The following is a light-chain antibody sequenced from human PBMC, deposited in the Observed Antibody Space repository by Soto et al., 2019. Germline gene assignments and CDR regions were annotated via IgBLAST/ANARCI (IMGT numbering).Light chain of an antibody. V-gene: IGKV1-5*03. Sequence: DIQMTQSPSTLSGSVGDRVTITCRASQTISSLLAWFQQRPGRAPKFLIYKASTLKSGVPSRFSGSGSGTEFTLTISSLQPDDFATYYCQHYNSYSEAFGQGTKVDIK. CDR3: QHYNSYSEA. CDR1: QTISSL. CDR2: KAS. J-gene: IGKJ1*01.